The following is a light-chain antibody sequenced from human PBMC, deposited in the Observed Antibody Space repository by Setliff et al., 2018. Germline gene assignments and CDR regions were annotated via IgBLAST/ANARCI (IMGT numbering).Light chain of an antibody. J-gene: IGLJ1*01. V-gene: IGLV3-25*03. CDR3: QSADSSNTYYV. CDR2: RDT. Sequence: ELTQPPSVSVSPGQTATITCSGDALPNQYSYWYQQKPGQAPVLVIYRDTERPSGIPERFSGSSSGTTVTLTISGVQADDEADYYCQSADSSNTYYVFGTGTKVTVL. CDR1: ALPNQY.